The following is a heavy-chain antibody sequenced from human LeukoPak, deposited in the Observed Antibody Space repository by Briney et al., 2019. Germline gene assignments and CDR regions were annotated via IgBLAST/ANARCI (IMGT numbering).Heavy chain of an antibody. CDR2: VYDSGTT. V-gene: IGHV4-59*01. CDR3: ARVSWFPGTSYYYMDV. Sequence: SETLSLTCTVSGGSISRYYWSWIRQPPGKGLEWFGYVYDSGTTNYNPSVKSRVTISVDTSKNQFSLKLSSVTAADTAVYYCARVSWFPGTSYYYMDVWGKGTTVTISS. D-gene: IGHD1-1*01. J-gene: IGHJ6*03. CDR1: GGSISRYY.